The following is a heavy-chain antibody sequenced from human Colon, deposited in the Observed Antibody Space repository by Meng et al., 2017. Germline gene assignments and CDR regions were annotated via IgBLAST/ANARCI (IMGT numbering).Heavy chain of an antibody. CDR3: AEWFGELLSGNWFDP. J-gene: IGHJ5*02. D-gene: IGHD3-10*01. CDR1: GGSRRSTSYY. Sequence: LQRSGAGTVKPSATLSHIFTVYGGSRRSTSYYWGLFSQPPGTGLVSFGRTYYSGSTNFNPSLKRRVNRSVDTSKNQFSLKLSSVTGADTAVYYCAEWFGELLSGNWFDPWGKGTLVTVSS. V-gene: IGHV4-39*07. CDR2: TYYSGST.